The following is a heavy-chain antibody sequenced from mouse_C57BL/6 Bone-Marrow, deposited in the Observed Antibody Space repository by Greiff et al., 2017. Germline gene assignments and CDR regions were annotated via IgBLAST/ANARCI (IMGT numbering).Heavy chain of an antibody. CDR2: IYPSDSET. CDR3: ARLEGYFDY. CDR1: GYTFTSYW. J-gene: IGHJ2*01. Sequence: VQLQESGAELVRPGSSVKLSCKASGYTFTSYWMDWVKQRPGQGLEWIGNIYPSDSETHYNQKFKDKATLTVDKSSSTAYMQLSSLTSEDSAVYYCARLEGYFDYWGQGTTLTVSS. V-gene: IGHV1-61*01.